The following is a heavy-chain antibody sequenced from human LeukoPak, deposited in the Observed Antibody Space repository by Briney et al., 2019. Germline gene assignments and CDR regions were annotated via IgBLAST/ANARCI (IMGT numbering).Heavy chain of an antibody. Sequence: ASVKVSCKASGYTFTSYYMHWVRQAPGQGLEWMGIINPSGDSTRYAQKFQGRVTMTRDTSTSTVYRELSSLRSEDTAVYYCAGDGNYYDSSGDYYFDYWGQGTLVTVSS. V-gene: IGHV1-46*01. J-gene: IGHJ4*02. CDR3: AGDGNYYDSSGDYYFDY. CDR2: INPSGDST. D-gene: IGHD3-22*01. CDR1: GYTFTSYY.